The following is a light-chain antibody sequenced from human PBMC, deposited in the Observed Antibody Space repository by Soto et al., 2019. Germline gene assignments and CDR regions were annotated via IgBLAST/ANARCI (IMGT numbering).Light chain of an antibody. CDR3: QQHAHWPLT. CDR1: QSVGNN. J-gene: IGKJ4*01. V-gene: IGKV3-11*01. Sequence: EIVLTQSPATLSLSPGERATLSCRASQSVGNNLAWYQQKPGQAPGLLIYEASTRATGIPPRFSGSGSGTAFTLTISSLEPEDFAVYYCQQHAHWPLTFGGGTKVEIK. CDR2: EAS.